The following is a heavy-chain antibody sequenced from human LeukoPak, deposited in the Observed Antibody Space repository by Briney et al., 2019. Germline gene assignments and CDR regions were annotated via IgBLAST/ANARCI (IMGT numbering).Heavy chain of an antibody. CDR2: LSGGGEGT. V-gene: IGHV3-23*01. J-gene: IGHJ4*02. CDR3: AKSPPGGITTFDY. Sequence: PGGSLRLSCAASGFTFSNSAVSGVRQAPGKGLEWVSILSGGGEGTYYAASVKGRLTLSRANSKNPLYLQMNSLRAEDTAVYYCAKSPPGGITTFDYWGQGTLVTVSS. CDR1: GFTFSNSA. D-gene: IGHD1-1*01.